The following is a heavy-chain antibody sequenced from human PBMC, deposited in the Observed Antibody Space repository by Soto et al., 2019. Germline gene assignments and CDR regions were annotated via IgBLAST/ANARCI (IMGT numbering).Heavy chain of an antibody. J-gene: IGHJ5*02. D-gene: IGHD3-10*01. CDR3: TRDLGITMVPYNWFDP. Sequence: PGGSLRLSCTASGFTFGDYAMSWFRQAPGKGLEWVGFIRSKAYGGTTEYAASVKGRFTISRDDSKSIAYLQMNSLKTEDTAVYYCTRDLGITMVPYNWFDPWGQGTLVTVSS. CDR2: IRSKAYGGTT. CDR1: GFTFGDYA. V-gene: IGHV3-49*03.